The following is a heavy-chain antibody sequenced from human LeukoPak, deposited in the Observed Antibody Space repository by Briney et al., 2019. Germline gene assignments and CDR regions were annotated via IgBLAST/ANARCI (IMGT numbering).Heavy chain of an antibody. Sequence: PGGSLRLSCAASGFIFSSYSMSWVRQAPGKGLEWVAVISYDGSNKYYADSVKGRFTISRDNSKNTLYLQMNSLRAEDTAVYYCARDRGYYPPLDAFDIWGQGTMVTVSS. CDR1: GFIFSSYS. CDR3: ARDRGYYPPLDAFDI. V-gene: IGHV3-30-3*01. CDR2: ISYDGSNK. D-gene: IGHD3-22*01. J-gene: IGHJ3*02.